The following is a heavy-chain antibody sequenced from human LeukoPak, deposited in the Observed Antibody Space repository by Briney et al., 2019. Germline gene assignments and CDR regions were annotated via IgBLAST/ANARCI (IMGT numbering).Heavy chain of an antibody. Sequence: SETLSLTCTVSGVSISGYYWSWIRQPPGKGLEWIGYIYYSGSSYYNPSLKRRVTISVDTSKNQFSLNLSSVTAADTAEYYCARDSPMVRGLIGYFDLWGRGTLVTVS. V-gene: IGHV4-59*01. D-gene: IGHD3-10*01. CDR2: IYYSGSS. J-gene: IGHJ2*01. CDR1: GVSISGYY. CDR3: ARDSPMVRGLIGYFDL.